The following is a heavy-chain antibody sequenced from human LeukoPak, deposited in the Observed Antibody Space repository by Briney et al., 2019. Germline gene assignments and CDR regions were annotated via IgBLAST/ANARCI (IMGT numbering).Heavy chain of an antibody. Sequence: SETLSPTCAVYGGSFSGYYWSWIRQPPGKGLEWIGEINHSGSTNYNPSLKSRVTISVDTSKNQFSLKLSSVTAADTAVYYCARVGKSSIAARRSFLDYNYGMDVWGQGTTVTVSS. CDR1: GGSFSGYY. J-gene: IGHJ6*02. V-gene: IGHV4-34*01. D-gene: IGHD6-6*01. CDR3: ARVGKSSIAARRSFLDYNYGMDV. CDR2: INHSGST.